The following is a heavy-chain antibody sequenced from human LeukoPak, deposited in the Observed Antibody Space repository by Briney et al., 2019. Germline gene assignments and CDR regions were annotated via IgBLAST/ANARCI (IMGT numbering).Heavy chain of an antibody. CDR3: ARLWNSYGSWRWFDP. D-gene: IGHD5-18*01. V-gene: IGHV1-46*01. CDR2: INPSGGST. J-gene: IGHJ5*02. CDR1: GYTFTSYY. Sequence: EASVKVSCKASGYTFTSYYMHWVRQAPGQGLEWMGIINPSGGSTSYAQKFQGRVTMTRDTSTSTVYMELSSLRSEDTAVYYCARLWNSYGSWRWFDPWGQGTLVTVSS.